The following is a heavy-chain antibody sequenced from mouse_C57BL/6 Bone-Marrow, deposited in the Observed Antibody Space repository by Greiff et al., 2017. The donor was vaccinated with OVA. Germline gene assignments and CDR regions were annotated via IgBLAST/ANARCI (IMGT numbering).Heavy chain of an antibody. CDR2: IYPRDGST. J-gene: IGHJ1*03. V-gene: IGHV1-78*01. D-gene: IGHD2-4*01. CDR3: ARFSYYDYEGWYFDV. CDR1: GYTFTDHT. Sequence: VKLMESDAELVKPGASVKISCKVSGYTFTDHTIHWMKQRPEQGLEWIGYIYPRDGSTKYNEKFKGKATLTADKSSSTAYMQLNSLTSEDSAVYFCARFSYYDYEGWYFDVWGTGTTVTVSS.